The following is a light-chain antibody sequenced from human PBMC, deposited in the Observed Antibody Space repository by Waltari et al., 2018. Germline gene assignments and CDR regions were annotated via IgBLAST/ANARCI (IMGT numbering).Light chain of an antibody. CDR1: SPNIGGNT. V-gene: IGLV1-44*01. CDR3: AAWDDSLSGVV. Sequence: QSVLTQPPPASGTPGQRVTISCPGRSPNIGGNTLAWYQQVPGAAPKLLIYIDNERPSGVPDRFSGSKSGTSASLAISGLQSEDEALYYCAAWDDSLSGVVFGGGTKLTVL. CDR2: IDN. J-gene: IGLJ2*01.